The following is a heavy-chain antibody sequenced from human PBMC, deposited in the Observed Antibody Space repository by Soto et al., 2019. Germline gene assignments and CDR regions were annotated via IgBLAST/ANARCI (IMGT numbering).Heavy chain of an antibody. CDR3: AKGYYDFWSGYYSDLYYYYMDV. J-gene: IGHJ6*03. CDR1: GFTFSSYG. CDR2: ISYDGSNK. D-gene: IGHD3-3*01. Sequence: GGSLRLSCAASGFTFSSYGMHWVRQAPGKGLEWVAVISYDGSNKYYADSAKGRFTISRDNSKNTLYLQMNSLRAEDTAVYYCAKGYYDFWSGYYSDLYYYYMDVWGKGTTVTVSS. V-gene: IGHV3-30*18.